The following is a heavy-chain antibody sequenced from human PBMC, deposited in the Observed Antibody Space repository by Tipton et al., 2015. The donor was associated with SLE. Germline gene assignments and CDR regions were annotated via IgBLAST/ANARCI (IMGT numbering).Heavy chain of an antibody. CDR1: GGSISNYY. CDR3: ATFFVEGDTIFGPGG. Sequence: TLSLTCTVSGGSISNYYWAWIRQPPGKGLEWIGYIHYRGTTNYNASLKRRVTMSLDTSKNQFSLKLSSVTAADTAVYYCATFFVEGDTIFGPGGWGRGTLVTVSS. D-gene: IGHD3-3*01. V-gene: IGHV4-59*12. J-gene: IGHJ4*02. CDR2: IHYRGTT.